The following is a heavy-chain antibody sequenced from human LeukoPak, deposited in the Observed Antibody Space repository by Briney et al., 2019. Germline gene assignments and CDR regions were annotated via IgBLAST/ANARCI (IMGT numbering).Heavy chain of an antibody. CDR3: AKRPSGSYYYYYYMDV. Sequence: GGSLRLSCAASGFTFSSYGMHWVRQAPGKGLEWVAVISYDGSNKYYADSVKGRFTICRDNSKNTLYLQMNSLRAEDTAVYYCAKRPSGSYYYYYYMDVWGKGTTVTISS. CDR2: ISYDGSNK. J-gene: IGHJ6*03. CDR1: GFTFSSYG. V-gene: IGHV3-30*18. D-gene: IGHD1-26*01.